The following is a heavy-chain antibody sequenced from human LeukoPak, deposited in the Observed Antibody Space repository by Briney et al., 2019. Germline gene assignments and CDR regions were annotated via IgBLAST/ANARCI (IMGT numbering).Heavy chain of an antibody. Sequence: PGGSLRLSCAASGFTFSSYGMHWVRQAPGRGLEWVAFIRYDGSNKYYADSVKGRFTISRDNSKNTLYLQMNSMRAEDTAVYYCAKDRTIFGVVNWFDPWGQGTLVTVSA. CDR3: AKDRTIFGVVNWFDP. V-gene: IGHV3-30*02. D-gene: IGHD3-3*01. CDR1: GFTFSSYG. CDR2: IRYDGSNK. J-gene: IGHJ5*02.